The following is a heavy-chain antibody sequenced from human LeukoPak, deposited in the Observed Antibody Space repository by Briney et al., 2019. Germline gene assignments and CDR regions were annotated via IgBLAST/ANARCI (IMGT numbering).Heavy chain of an antibody. V-gene: IGHV4-59*01. D-gene: IGHD5-24*01. Sequence: SETLSLTCTVSGGSISSYYWSWIRQPPGKGLEWIGYIYYSGSTNYNPSLKSRVTISVDTSKNQFSLKLSSVTAADTAVYYCARGAEMATPDYWGQGTLVTVSS. CDR3: ARGAEMATPDY. CDR1: GGSISSYY. J-gene: IGHJ4*02. CDR2: IYYSGST.